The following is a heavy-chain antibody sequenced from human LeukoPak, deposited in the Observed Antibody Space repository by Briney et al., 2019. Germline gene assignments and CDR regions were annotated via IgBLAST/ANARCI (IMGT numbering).Heavy chain of an antibody. Sequence: ASVKVSCKASGYTFTSYGISWVRQAPGQGLEWMGWISAYNGATHYAQKLQGRVTMTTDTSTYTVYMEMRSLRSDDTAVYYCARVRNSGFRYVDSWGQGTLVTVSS. D-gene: IGHD5-12*01. CDR3: ARVRNSGFRYVDS. V-gene: IGHV1-18*01. CDR1: GYTFTSYG. J-gene: IGHJ4*02. CDR2: ISAYNGAT.